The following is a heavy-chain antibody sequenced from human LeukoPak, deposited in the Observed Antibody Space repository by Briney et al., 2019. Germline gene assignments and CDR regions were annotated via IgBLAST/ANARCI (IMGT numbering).Heavy chain of an antibody. D-gene: IGHD3-9*01. J-gene: IGHJ4*02. Sequence: GGSLRLSCAASGFTFSSYSLNWVRQAPGKGLEWVSFISTSSSYIYYADSVKGRFTISRDNARNSLYLQMNSLRAEDTAVYYCARQDWLGDRYYFDSWGQGTLVTVSS. CDR3: ARQDWLGDRYYFDS. CDR1: GFTFSSYS. CDR2: ISTSSSYI. V-gene: IGHV3-21*01.